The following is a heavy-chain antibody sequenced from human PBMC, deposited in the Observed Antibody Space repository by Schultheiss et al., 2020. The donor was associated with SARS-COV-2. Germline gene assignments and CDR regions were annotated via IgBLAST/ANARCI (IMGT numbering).Heavy chain of an antibody. D-gene: IGHD2/OR15-2a*01. J-gene: IGHJ5*02. CDR2: IYYSGST. CDR3: ARGRSDYLEGGWFDP. Sequence: SETLSLTCTVSGGSISSYYWSWIRQPPGKGLEWIGYIYYSGSTNYNPSLKSRVTISVDRSKNQFSLKLSSVTAADTAVYYCARGRSDYLEGGWFDPWGQGTLVTVSS. V-gene: IGHV4-59*12. CDR1: GGSISSYY.